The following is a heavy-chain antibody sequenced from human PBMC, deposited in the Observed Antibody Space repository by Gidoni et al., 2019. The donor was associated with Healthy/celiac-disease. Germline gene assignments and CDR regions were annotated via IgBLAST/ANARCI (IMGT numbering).Heavy chain of an antibody. J-gene: IGHJ4*02. CDR2: I. V-gene: IGHV5-51*01. D-gene: IGHD3-10*01. CDR1: GYSFTSDW. Sequence: VQLVQSGAEVTKPGASLKISCKGSGYSFTSDWIGWVRQMPGKGLEWMGIIYSPSFQGQVTISADKSISTAYLQWSSLKASDTAMYYCAASPKEVRGVMMYWGKGTLVTVSS. CDR3: AASPKEVRGVMMY.